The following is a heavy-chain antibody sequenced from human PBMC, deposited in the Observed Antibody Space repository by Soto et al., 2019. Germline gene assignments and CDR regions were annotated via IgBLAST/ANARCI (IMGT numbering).Heavy chain of an antibody. J-gene: IGHJ6*02. Sequence: QVTLKESGPVLVKPTETLTLTCTVSGFSLSNARLGVSWIRQPPGKALEWLAHIFSNDEKSYSTSLKSRLTISKETSKSQVVLTMANMDPVDAATYYCARMRGGTYYYYYGMDVWGQGTTVTVSS. V-gene: IGHV2-26*01. CDR1: GFSLSNARLG. CDR3: ARMRGGTYYYYYGMDV. D-gene: IGHD1-26*01. CDR2: IFSNDEK.